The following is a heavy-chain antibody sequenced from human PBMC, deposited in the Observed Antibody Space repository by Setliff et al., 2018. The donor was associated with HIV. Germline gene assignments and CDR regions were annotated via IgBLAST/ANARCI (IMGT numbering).Heavy chain of an antibody. CDR1: GGSISSHY. D-gene: IGHD3-16*02. Sequence: SETLSLTCTVSGGSISSHYWSWIRQPPGKGLEWIAYIYYSGTTSYNPSLKSRVTISVDTSKNQFSLKLSSVTAADTAVYYCARDSYGYIDWGQGTLVTVSS. CDR3: ARDSYGYID. J-gene: IGHJ4*02. V-gene: IGHV4-59*11. CDR2: IYYSGTT.